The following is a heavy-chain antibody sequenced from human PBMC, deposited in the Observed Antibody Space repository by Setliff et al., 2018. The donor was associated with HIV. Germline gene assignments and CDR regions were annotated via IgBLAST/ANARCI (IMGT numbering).Heavy chain of an antibody. Sequence: TLSLTCAVYGGSFSDHYWTWIRQPPGKGLEWIGEINQSGISNFNPSLKSRVTMPIDTPKNQFSLKLSSVTAADTAVYYCARVPIVAVVTATPPAFDIWGQGTMVTVSS. CDR1: GGSFSDHY. CDR3: ARVPIVAVVTATPPAFDI. D-gene: IGHD2-15*01. V-gene: IGHV4-34*01. J-gene: IGHJ3*02. CDR2: INQSGIS.